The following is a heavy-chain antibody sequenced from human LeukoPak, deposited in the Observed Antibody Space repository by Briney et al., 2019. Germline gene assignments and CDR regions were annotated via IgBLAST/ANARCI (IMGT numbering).Heavy chain of an antibody. Sequence: GGSLRLSCAASGFTVSSYYMTWVRQAPGKGLEWVSVIHSGGSTYYADSVKGRVAISRDNSNNTVFLQMNIVRAEDTAVYYCARSYSNHLFGMDVWGQGTTVTVSS. CDR3: ARSYSNHLFGMDV. V-gene: IGHV3-66*01. CDR2: IHSGGST. CDR1: GFTVSSYY. D-gene: IGHD4-11*01. J-gene: IGHJ6*02.